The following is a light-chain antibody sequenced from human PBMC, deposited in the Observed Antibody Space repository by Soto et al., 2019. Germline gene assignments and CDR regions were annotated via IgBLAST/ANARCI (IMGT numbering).Light chain of an antibody. CDR1: SSDVCGYNY. V-gene: IGLV2-8*01. J-gene: IGLJ2*01. Sequence: QSALTQPPSASGSPGQSVTISCTGTSSDVCGYNYVSWYQQHPGKAPKLMIYEVSKRPSGVPDRFSGSKSGNTASLTVSGLQAEDEAEYSCSSYAGSNRVFGGGTKVTVL. CDR3: SSYAGSNRV. CDR2: EVS.